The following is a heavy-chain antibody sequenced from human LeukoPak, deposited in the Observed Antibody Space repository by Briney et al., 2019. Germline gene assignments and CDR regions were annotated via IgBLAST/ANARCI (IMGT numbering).Heavy chain of an antibody. V-gene: IGHV3-21*01. CDR1: GFSFSLFG. D-gene: IGHD2-15*01. CDR3: ARGEGVASHFDY. J-gene: IGHJ4*02. CDR2: ISGSSSYI. Sequence: GGSLRLSCAASGFSFSLFGMNWVRQAPGKGLEWVSSISGSSSYIYYADSVKSRFTISRDNAKNSLFLQMNSLRAEDTAVYYCARGEGVASHFDYGGRETGVTVSS.